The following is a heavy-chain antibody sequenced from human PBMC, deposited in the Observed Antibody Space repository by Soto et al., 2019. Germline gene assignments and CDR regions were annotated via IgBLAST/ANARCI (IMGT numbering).Heavy chain of an antibody. Sequence: EVQLLESGGGLVQPGGSLRLSCAASGFTFSSYAMSWVRQAPGKGLEWVSTISGSGGSTYYADSVKGRFTISRDKAKNTLYLQMNSPRAEDTALYDCAIGFEVSWIHLWLPGAFDIWGQGTRVTVPS. J-gene: IGHJ3*02. CDR1: GFTFSSYA. CDR2: ISGSGGST. CDR3: AIGFEVSWIHLWLPGAFDI. D-gene: IGHD5-18*01. V-gene: IGHV3-23*01.